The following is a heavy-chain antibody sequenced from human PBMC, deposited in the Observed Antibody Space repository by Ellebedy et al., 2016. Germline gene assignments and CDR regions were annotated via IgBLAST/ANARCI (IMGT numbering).Heavy chain of an antibody. CDR1: GFTFSRSG. J-gene: IGHJ6*03. CDR3: ARDRNYYYYYMDV. V-gene: IGHV3-9*01. Sequence: GGSLRLXCAASGFTFSRSGMHWVRQAPGKGLEWVSGISWNSGSVDYADSVKGRFTISRDNAKNSLYLQMNSLRPEDTALYYCARDRNYYYYYMDVWGKGTTVTVSS. CDR2: ISWNSGSV.